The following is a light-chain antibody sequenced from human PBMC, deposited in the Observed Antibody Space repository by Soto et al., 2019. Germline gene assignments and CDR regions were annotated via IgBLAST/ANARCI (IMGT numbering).Light chain of an antibody. CDR3: LQNYDFPYT. CDR1: QDIRVD. CDR2: APS. J-gene: IGKJ2*01. V-gene: IGKV1-6*01. Sequence: AIQMTQSPPSLSASVGDRAIITCRASQDIRVDVGWLQQRPGHAPNLLIYAPSTVHTGAPSTFTGSGSGTDFTLTSNDLQAEDGATYFCLQNYDFPYTFGQGTKLEI.